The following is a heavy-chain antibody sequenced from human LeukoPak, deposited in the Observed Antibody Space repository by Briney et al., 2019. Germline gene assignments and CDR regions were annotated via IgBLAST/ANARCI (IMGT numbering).Heavy chain of an antibody. J-gene: IGHJ5*02. CDR1: GFTFSSYE. Sequence: PGGSLRLSCAASGFTFSSYEMNWVRQAPGKGLEWVSYISSSGSTIYYADSVKGRFTISRDNAKNSLYLQMNSLRAEDTAVYYCARAMGAWFDPWGQGTLVTVSS. CDR2: ISSSGSTI. CDR3: ARAMGAWFDP. D-gene: IGHD2-8*01. V-gene: IGHV3-48*03.